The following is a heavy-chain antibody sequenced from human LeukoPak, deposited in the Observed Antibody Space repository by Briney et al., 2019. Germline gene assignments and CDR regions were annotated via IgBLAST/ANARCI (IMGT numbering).Heavy chain of an antibody. CDR2: ISSSSSYI. CDR1: GFTLSSYS. D-gene: IGHD3-9*01. CDR3: ARGGGYDILTGYYYYYYYMDV. V-gene: IGHV3-21*01. Sequence: PGGSLRLSCAASGFTLSSYSMNWVRQAPGKGLEWVSSISSSSSYIYYADSVKGRFTISRDNAKNSLYLQMNSLRAEDTAVYYCARGGGYDILTGYYYYYYYMDVWGKGTTVTVSS. J-gene: IGHJ6*03.